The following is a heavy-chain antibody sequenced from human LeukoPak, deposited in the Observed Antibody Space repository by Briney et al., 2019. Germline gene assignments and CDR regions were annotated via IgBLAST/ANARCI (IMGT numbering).Heavy chain of an antibody. V-gene: IGHV3-23*01. CDR2: ISSGGST. J-gene: IGHJ3*02. D-gene: IGHD5-12*01. CDR1: GFTFSNYA. CDR3: AKNPDTSLVPNAFDI. Sequence: GSLRLSCAASGFTFSNYAMSWVRQAPGEGLEWVSVISSGGSTYYADSVKGRFTISRDNSKNTLYLQMNSLRAEDTAVYYCAKNPDTSLVPNAFDIWGQGTMVTVSS.